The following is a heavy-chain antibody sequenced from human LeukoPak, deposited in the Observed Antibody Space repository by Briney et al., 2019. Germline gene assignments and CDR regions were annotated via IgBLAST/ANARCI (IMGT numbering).Heavy chain of an antibody. Sequence: PGGSLRLSCAASGFTFSDYYMSWIRQAPGKGLEWVSYISSSGSTIYYADSVKGRFTISRDNAKNSLYLQMNSLRAEDTAVYYCARGPVHYYGSGSYYYYYMDVWGKGTTVTVSS. CDR1: GFTFSDYY. CDR2: ISSSGSTI. J-gene: IGHJ6*03. V-gene: IGHV3-11*01. CDR3: ARGPVHYYGSGSYYYYYMDV. D-gene: IGHD3-10*01.